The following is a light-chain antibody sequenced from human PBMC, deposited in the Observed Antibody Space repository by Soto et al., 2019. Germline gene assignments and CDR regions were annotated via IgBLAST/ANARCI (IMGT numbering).Light chain of an antibody. V-gene: IGKV3-20*01. CDR1: QSVSSSY. CDR2: GAS. J-gene: IGKJ1*01. CDR3: QQYGSSFPT. Sequence: EIVLTQSPGTLSLSPGERATLSCRASQSVSSSYLAWYQHDPGQAPRLLIYGASSRATGIPDRFSGSGSGTDFTLTISRLEPEDFVVYYCQQYGSSFPTSGQGTKVEI.